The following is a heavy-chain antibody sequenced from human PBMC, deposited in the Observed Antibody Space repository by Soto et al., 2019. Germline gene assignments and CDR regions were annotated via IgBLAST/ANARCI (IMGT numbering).Heavy chain of an antibody. V-gene: IGHV1-3*01. Sequence: QVQLVQSGAEVKKPGASVKLSCKAPRSTFTSDALHWVRQAPGQRLEWMGWIISGNGNTKYSQRFQGRVTITRDTSASTAYMDLSSRRSEDTAVYYCASGRLQRPIFDNWGQGTLVTVSS. CDR3: ASGRLQRPIFDN. J-gene: IGHJ4*02. CDR2: IISGNGNT. CDR1: RSTFTSDA. D-gene: IGHD6-25*01.